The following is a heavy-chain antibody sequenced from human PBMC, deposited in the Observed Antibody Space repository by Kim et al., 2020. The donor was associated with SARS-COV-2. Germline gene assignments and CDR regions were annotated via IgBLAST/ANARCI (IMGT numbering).Heavy chain of an antibody. D-gene: IGHD5-18*01. V-gene: IGHV3-11*04. CDR1: GFTFSDYY. CDR3: ARDTYTAMVSEGWYFDL. CDR2: ISSSGSTI. J-gene: IGHJ2*01. Sequence: GGSLRLSCAASGFTFSDYYMSWIRQAPGKGLEWVSYISSSGSTIYYADSVKGRFTISRDNAKNSLYLQMNSLRAEDTAVYYCARDTYTAMVSEGWYFDLWCRGTLVTVSS.